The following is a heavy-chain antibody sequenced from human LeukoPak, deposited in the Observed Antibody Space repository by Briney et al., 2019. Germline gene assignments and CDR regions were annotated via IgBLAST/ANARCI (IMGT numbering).Heavy chain of an antibody. V-gene: IGHV3-23*01. Sequence: GGSLRLSCAASGFTFSSYGMSWVRQAPGKGLEWVSAISGSGGSTYYADSVKGRFTISRDNAKNSLYLQMNSLRAEDTALFYCARIQYSSGWYDGAFDIWGQGTMVTVSS. D-gene: IGHD6-19*01. CDR1: GFTFSSYG. J-gene: IGHJ3*02. CDR2: ISGSGGST. CDR3: ARIQYSSGWYDGAFDI.